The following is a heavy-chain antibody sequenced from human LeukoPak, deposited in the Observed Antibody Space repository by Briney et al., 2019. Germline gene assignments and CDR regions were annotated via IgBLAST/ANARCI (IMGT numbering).Heavy chain of an antibody. CDR1: GFTVSSNY. V-gene: IGHV3-66*01. CDR3: AREGNGDYEGRDAFDI. CDR2: IYSGGST. J-gene: IGHJ3*02. D-gene: IGHD4-17*01. Sequence: GGSLRLSCAASGFTVSSNYMSWVRQAPGKGLEWVSVIYSGGSTYYADSVKGRFTISRDNSKNTLYLQMNSLRAEDTAVYYCAREGNGDYEGRDAFDIWGQGTMVTVSS.